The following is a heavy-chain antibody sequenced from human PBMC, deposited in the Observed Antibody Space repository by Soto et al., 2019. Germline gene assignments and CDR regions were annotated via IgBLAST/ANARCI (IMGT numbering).Heavy chain of an antibody. CDR1: GFTFDDYG. D-gene: IGHD3-22*01. Sequence: VQLEESGGGVVRPGGSLRLSCAASGFTFDDYGMSWVRQAPGKGLEWVSGINWNGGSTGYADSVKGRFTISRDNAKNSLYLQMNSLRAEDTALYYCARDRRYYDSSGYSKIDAFDIWGQGTMVTVSS. J-gene: IGHJ3*02. V-gene: IGHV3-20*04. CDR2: INWNGGST. CDR3: ARDRRYYDSSGYSKIDAFDI.